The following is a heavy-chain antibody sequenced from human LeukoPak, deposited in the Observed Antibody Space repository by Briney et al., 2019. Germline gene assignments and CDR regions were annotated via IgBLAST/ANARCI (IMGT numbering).Heavy chain of an antibody. J-gene: IGHJ4*02. V-gene: IGHV3-11*01. CDR3: ARDRGSNNYFDQ. D-gene: IGHD2-2*01. CDR2: ISSRGTTT. CDR1: GFTFRDYY. Sequence: PGGSLRLSCLASGFTFRDYYMTWIRKAPGKGLEWISFISSRGTTTDYADSVKGRFTISRDNANSSLFLQMNSLRAEDTALYYCARDRGSNNYFDQWGQGTLVTVSS.